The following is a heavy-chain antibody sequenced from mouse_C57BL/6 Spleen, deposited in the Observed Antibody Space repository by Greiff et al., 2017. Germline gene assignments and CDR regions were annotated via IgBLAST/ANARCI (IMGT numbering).Heavy chain of an antibody. D-gene: IGHD1-1*01. CDR2: ISYDGSN. CDR1: GYSITSGYY. J-gene: IGHJ3*01. Sequence: EVQLVESGPGLVKPSQSLSLTCSVTGYSITSGYYWNWIRQFPGNKLEWMGYISYDGSNNYHPSLKNRISITRDTSKNQLFLQLNYVTTEDTATYYCAGEGTVVGPAYWGQGTLVTVSA. V-gene: IGHV3-6*01. CDR3: AGEGTVVGPAY.